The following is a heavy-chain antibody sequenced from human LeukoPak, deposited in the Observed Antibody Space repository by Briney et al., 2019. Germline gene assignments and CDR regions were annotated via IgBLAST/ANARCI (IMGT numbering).Heavy chain of an antibody. V-gene: IGHV4-39*01. Sequence: SETLSLTCSVSGGSISSTSYYWGWIRQPPGKGLEWIGSIYYSAITSYNPSLKSRVTISVDTSKNQFSLRPSSVTAADTAVYYCARSSNWPSLDYWGQGTLVTVSS. CDR3: ARSSNWPSLDY. CDR2: IYYSAIT. J-gene: IGHJ4*02. CDR1: GGSISSTSYY. D-gene: IGHD6-13*01.